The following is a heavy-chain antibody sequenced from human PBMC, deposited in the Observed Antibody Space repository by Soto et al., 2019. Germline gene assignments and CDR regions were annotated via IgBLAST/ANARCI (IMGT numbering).Heavy chain of an antibody. CDR1: QFTFGNFW. J-gene: IGHJ3*01. D-gene: IGHD2-8*02. Sequence: LVQSGGGLVPPGASLTLSCAASQFTFGNFWMNWVRQAPGKGLEWVTNIKKDDSRRDYLDSVKGRFTISRDNARNSLYLPMRGLRAGYTAVYFCARSIRGVSGFRAFDLWGQGTVVTVSS. CDR2: IKKDDSRR. CDR3: ARSIRGVSGFRAFDL. V-gene: IGHV3-7*01.